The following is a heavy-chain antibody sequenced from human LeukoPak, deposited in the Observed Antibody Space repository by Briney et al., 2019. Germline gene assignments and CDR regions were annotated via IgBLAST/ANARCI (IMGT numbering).Heavy chain of an antibody. V-gene: IGHV4-4*02. CDR3: ARETPYYYYDSSGYYRSNAFDI. D-gene: IGHD3-22*01. Sequence: SETLSLTCAVSGGSISSSNWWSWVRQPPGKGLEWIGEIYHSGSTNYNPSLKSRVTISVDKSKNQFSLKLSSVTAADTAVYYCARETPYYYYDSSGYYRSNAFDIWGQGTMVTVSS. CDR1: GGSISSSNW. CDR2: IYHSGST. J-gene: IGHJ3*02.